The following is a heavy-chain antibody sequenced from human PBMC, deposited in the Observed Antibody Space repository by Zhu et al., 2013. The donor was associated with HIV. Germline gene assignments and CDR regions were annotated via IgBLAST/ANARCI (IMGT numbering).Heavy chain of an antibody. CDR1: GGSISSSSYS. CDR3: AREPLYCISASCYSYYYYYVDV. D-gene: IGHD2-2*01. J-gene: IGHJ6*03. CDR2: ISYSGST. V-gene: IGHV4-39*07. Sequence: QVQLQESGPGLVKPSETLSLTCTVSGGSISSSSYSWGWIRQPPGRELEWIGNISYSGSTYYNPSLKSRVTISVDTSKNQFSLKLSSVTAADTAVYYCAREPLYCISASCYSYYYYYVDVWGEGTTVTVSS.